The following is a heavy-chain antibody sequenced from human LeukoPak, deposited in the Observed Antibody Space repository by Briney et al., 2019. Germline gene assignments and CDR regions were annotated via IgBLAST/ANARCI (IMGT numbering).Heavy chain of an antibody. V-gene: IGHV4-38-2*02. CDR3: AREVGATTSIRFDP. CDR1: GYSISSGYY. CDR2: IYHSGST. Sequence: SETLSLTCTVSGYSISSGYYWGWIRQPPGKGLEWIGSIYHSGSTYYNPSLKSRVTISVDTSKNQFSLKLSSVTAADTAVYYCAREVGATTSIRFDPWGQGTLVTVSS. D-gene: IGHD1-26*01. J-gene: IGHJ5*02.